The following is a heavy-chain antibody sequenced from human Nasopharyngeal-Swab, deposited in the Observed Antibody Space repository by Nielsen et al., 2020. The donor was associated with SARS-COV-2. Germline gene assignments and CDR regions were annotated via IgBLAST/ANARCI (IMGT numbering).Heavy chain of an antibody. CDR3: AREWLDYYYYYGMDV. Sequence: ASVKVSCKASGYTFTSYGISWVRQAPGQGLEWMGSISAYNGNTNYAQKLQGRVTMTTDTSTSTAYMELRSLRSDDTAVYYCAREWLDYYYYYGMDVWGQGTTVTVSS. CDR2: ISAYNGNT. J-gene: IGHJ6*02. V-gene: IGHV1-18*01. D-gene: IGHD6-19*01. CDR1: GYTFTSYG.